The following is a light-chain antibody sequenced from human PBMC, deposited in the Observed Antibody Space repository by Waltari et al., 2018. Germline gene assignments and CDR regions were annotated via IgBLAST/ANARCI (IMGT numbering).Light chain of an antibody. CDR2: RNN. Sequence: QSVLTQPPSASGTPGQRVTISCSGSSSNIGTNSVYWYQPLPGTAPKLRIYRNNQRPSGVPDRFSGSKSGTSASLAISGLRSEDEADYYCAAWDDSLSGQDVFGSGTKVTVL. CDR1: SSNIGTNS. CDR3: AAWDDSLSGQDV. J-gene: IGLJ6*01. V-gene: IGLV1-47*01.